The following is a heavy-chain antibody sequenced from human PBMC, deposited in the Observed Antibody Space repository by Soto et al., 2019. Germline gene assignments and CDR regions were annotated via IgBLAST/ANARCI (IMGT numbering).Heavy chain of an antibody. CDR3: AKSSWSGYKFDY. V-gene: IGHV3-23*01. J-gene: IGHJ4*02. Sequence: GGSLRLSCAASGFTFSSYAMIWVRQAPGKGLEWVSAISGSGGSTYYADSVKGRFTISRDNSKNTLYLQMNSLRAEDTAVYYCAKSSWSGYKFDYWGQGTLVTLSS. CDR1: GFTFSSYA. CDR2: ISGSGGST. D-gene: IGHD3-3*01.